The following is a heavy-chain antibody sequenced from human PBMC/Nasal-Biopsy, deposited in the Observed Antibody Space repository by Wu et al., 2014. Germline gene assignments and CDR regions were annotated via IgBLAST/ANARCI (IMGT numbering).Heavy chain of an antibody. V-gene: IGHV3-15*01. Sequence: LRLSCAASGFTFSGYSMNWVRQAPGKGLEWVGRIKSKPDGGTTDYAAPVKGRFTISRDESKNTLFLQMNSLKTEDTAFYYCNIDPWGSNYVFRSNWFDPRGQGTLGHRLL. D-gene: IGHD4-11*01. J-gene: IGHJ5*02. CDR3: NIDPWGSNYVFRSNWFDP. CDR1: GFTFSGYS. CDR2: IKSKPDGGTT.